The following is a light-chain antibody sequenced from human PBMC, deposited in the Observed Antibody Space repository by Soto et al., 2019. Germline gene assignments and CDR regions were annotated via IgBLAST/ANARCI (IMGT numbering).Light chain of an antibody. CDR1: SSNFGAGND. CDR2: GNN. J-gene: IGLJ7*01. Sequence: QSVLTQPPSVSRAPGQRVIISCTGSSSNFGAGNDVQWYQHLPETAPKLLIFGNNNRPSGVPDRFSGSKSGNSASLAISGLQAEDEADYYCQSYDSSLRGYVFGTGTQLTVL. CDR3: QSYDSSLRGYV. V-gene: IGLV1-40*01.